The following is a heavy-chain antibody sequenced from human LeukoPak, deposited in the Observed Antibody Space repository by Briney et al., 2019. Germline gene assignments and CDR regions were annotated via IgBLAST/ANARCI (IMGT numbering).Heavy chain of an antibody. CDR2: IKQDGSEK. V-gene: IGHV3-7*01. Sequence: GSLRLSRAASGFTFSSYWMSWVRQAPGKGLEWVANIKQDGSEKYYVDSVKGRFTISRDNAKNSLYLQMNSLRAEDTAVYYCARTSSGWYFDYWGQGTLVTVSS. D-gene: IGHD6-19*01. CDR1: GFTFSSYW. CDR3: ARTSSGWYFDY. J-gene: IGHJ4*02.